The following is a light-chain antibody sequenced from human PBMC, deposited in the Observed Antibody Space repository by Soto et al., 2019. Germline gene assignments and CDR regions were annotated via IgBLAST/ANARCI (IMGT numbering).Light chain of an antibody. CDR1: QSVSSSY. Sequence: EIVLTQSPGTLSLSPGERATLSCRASQSVSSSYLAGYQQKPGQAPRLLIYGASSRATGIPDRFSGSGSGTDFTLTISRLEPEEFAVYYCQQYDSSPLTFGGGTKVEIK. CDR3: QQYDSSPLT. CDR2: GAS. V-gene: IGKV3-20*01. J-gene: IGKJ4*01.